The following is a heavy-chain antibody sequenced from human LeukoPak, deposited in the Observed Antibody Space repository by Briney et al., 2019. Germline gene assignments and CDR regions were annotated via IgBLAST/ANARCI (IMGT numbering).Heavy chain of an antibody. V-gene: IGHV1-3*03. J-gene: IGHJ5*02. Sequence: ASVKVSCKASEYTFSNYAIHWVRQAPGQRLEWMGWINAANGNTKYSEEFQGRVTITRDRSATTAYMELSSLRSEDTAVYYCAREGMGTTFSAWFEPWGQGTLVTVSS. D-gene: IGHD1-7*01. CDR2: INAANGNT. CDR1: EYTFSNYA. CDR3: AREGMGTTFSAWFEP.